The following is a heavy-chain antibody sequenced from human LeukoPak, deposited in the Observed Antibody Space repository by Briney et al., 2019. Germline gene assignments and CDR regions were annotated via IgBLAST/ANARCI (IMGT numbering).Heavy chain of an antibody. J-gene: IGHJ4*02. V-gene: IGHV4-59*08. D-gene: IGHD5-12*01. CDR3: ARMGGYSGYATH. CDR1: GGSISTYY. Sequence: PSKTLSLTCTVSGGSISTYYWSWIRQPPGKGLEWIGYIHYSGTTNYNPSLKNRVTISLDTSKNQFSLNLSSVTAADTAVYYCARMGGYSGYATHRGQGTLVTVSS. CDR2: IHYSGTT.